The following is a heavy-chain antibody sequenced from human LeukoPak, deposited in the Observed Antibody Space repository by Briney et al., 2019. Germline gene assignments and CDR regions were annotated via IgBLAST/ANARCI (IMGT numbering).Heavy chain of an antibody. CDR3: VRYCRSGDYYHFDH. Sequence: PSETLSLTCTVSGGSFSSGNYHWDWIRQPPGKGLEWIASIYYSGDTYYNPSLKSRVTISVDTSKNQFSLKLSSVTAADTAVYHCVRYCRSGDYYHFDHWGQGTLVTVSS. D-gene: IGHD4-17*01. J-gene: IGHJ4*02. CDR2: IYYSGDT. CDR1: GGSFSSGNYH. V-gene: IGHV4-39*01.